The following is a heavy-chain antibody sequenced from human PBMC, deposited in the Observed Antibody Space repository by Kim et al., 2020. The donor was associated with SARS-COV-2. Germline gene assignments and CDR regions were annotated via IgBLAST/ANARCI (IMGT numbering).Heavy chain of an antibody. Sequence: GGSLRLSCAASGFTFSDYYMSWIRQAPGKGLEWVSYISSSSSYTNYADSVKGRFTISRDNAKNSLYLQMNSLRAEDTAVYYCARDHRVGYVPFDYWGQGTLVTVSS. CDR2: ISSSSSYT. CDR1: GFTFSDYY. V-gene: IGHV3-11*05. D-gene: IGHD5-12*01. J-gene: IGHJ4*02. CDR3: ARDHRVGYVPFDY.